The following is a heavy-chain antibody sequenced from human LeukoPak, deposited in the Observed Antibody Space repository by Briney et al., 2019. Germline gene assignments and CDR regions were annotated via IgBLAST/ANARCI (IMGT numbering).Heavy chain of an antibody. CDR1: GFAFSGYA. J-gene: IGHJ4*02. CDR3: AKGTYSTVAIYYFDY. CDR2: ISGSGGST. D-gene: IGHD5-12*01. V-gene: IGHV3-23*01. Sequence: PGGSLRLSCAASGFAFSGYAMSWVRQAPGKGLEWVSSISGSGGSTYYADSVKGRFTISRDHSKNTLYLQMNSLRAEDTAVYYCAKGTYSTVAIYYFDYWGQGTLVTVSS.